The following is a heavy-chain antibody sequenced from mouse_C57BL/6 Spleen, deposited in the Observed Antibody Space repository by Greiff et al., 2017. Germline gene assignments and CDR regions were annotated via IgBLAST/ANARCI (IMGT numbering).Heavy chain of an antibody. D-gene: IGHD3-3*01. V-gene: IGHV5-17*01. CDR2: ISSGSSTI. CDR3: AREGRGDYYAMDY. J-gene: IGHJ4*01. CDR1: GFTFSDYG. Sequence: EVQGVESGGGLVKPGGSLKLSCAASGFTFSDYGMHWVRQAPEKGLEWVAYISSGSSTIYYADTVKGRFTISRDNAKNNLFLQMTSLRSEDTAMYYCAREGRGDYYAMDYWGQGTSVTVSS.